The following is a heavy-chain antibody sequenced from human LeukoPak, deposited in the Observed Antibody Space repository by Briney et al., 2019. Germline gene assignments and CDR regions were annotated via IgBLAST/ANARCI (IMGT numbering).Heavy chain of an antibody. CDR2: ISGSGGST. CDR3: ARDPPSIAAADDY. D-gene: IGHD6-13*01. J-gene: IGHJ4*02. Sequence: GGSLRLSCAASGFTFSSYAMSWVRQAPGKGLEWVSAISGSGGSTYYADSVKGRFTISRDNAKNSLFLQMNSLRAEDTAVYYCARDPPSIAAADDYWGQGTLVTVSS. V-gene: IGHV3-23*01. CDR1: GFTFSSYA.